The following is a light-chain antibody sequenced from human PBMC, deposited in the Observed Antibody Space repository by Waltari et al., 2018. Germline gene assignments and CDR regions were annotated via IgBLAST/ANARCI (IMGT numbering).Light chain of an antibody. V-gene: IGLV1-47*01. CDR2: KNN. CDR1: SSNNGSNY. Sequence: QSVLTQPPSASGTPGQKVTISCNGCSSNNGSNYVYWYQQLPGTAPKLLIFKNNQRPSGVPDRFSDSKSGTSASLAINGLRSEDEADYYCAAWDDSLSGLVLGGGTKVTVL. CDR3: AAWDDSLSGLV. J-gene: IGLJ3*02.